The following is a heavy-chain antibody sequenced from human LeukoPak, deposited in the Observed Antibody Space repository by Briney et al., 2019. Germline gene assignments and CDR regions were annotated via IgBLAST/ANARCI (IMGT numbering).Heavy chain of an antibody. CDR3: ARKQGGTMYDV. CDR2: VYSGGSA. D-gene: IGHD1-7*01. Sequence: PSETLSLNCIVPGGSISSSNYYWPWIRQPPGKGLKWIGTVYSGGSAYYNPSLTSRVSISKDTSDNQFSLRLYSVTAADTAVYYCARKQGGTMYDVWGQGTQVTVSS. CDR1: GGSISSSNYY. V-gene: IGHV4-39*07. J-gene: IGHJ4*02.